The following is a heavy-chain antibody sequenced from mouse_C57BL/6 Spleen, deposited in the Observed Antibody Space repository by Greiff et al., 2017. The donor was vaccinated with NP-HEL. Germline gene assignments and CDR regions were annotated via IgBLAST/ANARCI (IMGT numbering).Heavy chain of an antibody. CDR1: GYTFTSYW. CDR3: AREKTAQARWFAY. Sequence: QVQLKQPGAELVKPGASVKLSCKASGYTFTSYWMHWVKQRPGQGLEWIGMIHPNSGSTNYNEKFKSKATLTVDKSSSTAYMQLSSLTSEDSAVYYCAREKTAQARWFAYWGQGTLVTVSA. D-gene: IGHD3-2*02. CDR2: IHPNSGST. J-gene: IGHJ3*01. V-gene: IGHV1-64*01.